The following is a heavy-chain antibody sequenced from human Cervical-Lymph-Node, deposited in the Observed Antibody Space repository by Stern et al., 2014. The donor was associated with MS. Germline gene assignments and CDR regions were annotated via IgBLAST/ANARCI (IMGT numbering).Heavy chain of an antibody. CDR2: FNPSGGKT. J-gene: IGHJ4*02. D-gene: IGHD1-1*01. CDR1: GYTFTTYY. CDR3: ARVLSLATSDS. Sequence: VKLGESGAEIRKPGASVKISCEASGYTFTTYYMHWVRQAPGQGLEWVALFNPSGGKTTYAQRFQGRVTVTGDTSTSTVYMELTGLRSEDTAVYYCARVLSLATSDSWGQGTLVIVSS. V-gene: IGHV1-46*01.